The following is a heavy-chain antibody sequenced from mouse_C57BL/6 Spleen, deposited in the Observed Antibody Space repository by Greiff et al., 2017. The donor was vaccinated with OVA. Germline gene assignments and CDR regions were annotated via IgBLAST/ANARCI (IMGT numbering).Heavy chain of an antibody. Sequence: VQLQQSGPELVKPGASVKISCKASGYAFSSSWMNWVKQRPGKGLEWIGRIYPGDGDTNYNGKFKGKATLTADKSSSTAYMQLSSLTSEDSAVYCCARYYGSSLDYWGQGTTLTVSS. CDR3: ARYYGSSLDY. D-gene: IGHD1-1*01. CDR1: GYAFSSSW. V-gene: IGHV1-82*01. CDR2: IYPGDGDT. J-gene: IGHJ2*01.